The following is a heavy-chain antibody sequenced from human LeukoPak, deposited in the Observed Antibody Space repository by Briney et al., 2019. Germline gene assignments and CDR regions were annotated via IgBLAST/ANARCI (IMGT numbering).Heavy chain of an antibody. J-gene: IGHJ6*03. V-gene: IGHV4-4*07. CDR2: IYTSGST. Sequence: TSETLSLTCTVSGGSISSYYWSWIRQPAGKGLEWIGRIYTSGSTNYNPSLKSRVTMSVDTSKNQFSLKLSSVTAADTAVYYCARDYYDSSGYGYYYMDVWGKGTTVTISS. D-gene: IGHD3-22*01. CDR1: GGSISSYY. CDR3: ARDYYDSSGYGYYYMDV.